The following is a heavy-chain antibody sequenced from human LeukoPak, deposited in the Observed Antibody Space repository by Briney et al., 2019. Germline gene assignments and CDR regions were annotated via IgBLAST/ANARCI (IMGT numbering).Heavy chain of an antibody. V-gene: IGHV1-2*02. CDR3: ARSSGPASGYDAAFDI. CDR1: GYTFTGYY. Sequence: ASVKVSCKASGYTFTGYYMHWVRQAPGQGLEWMGWINPNSGGTNYAQKFQGRVTMTRDTSISTAYMELSRLRSDDTAVYYCARSSGPASGYDAAFDIWGQGTMVTVSS. J-gene: IGHJ3*02. CDR2: INPNSGGT. D-gene: IGHD5-12*01.